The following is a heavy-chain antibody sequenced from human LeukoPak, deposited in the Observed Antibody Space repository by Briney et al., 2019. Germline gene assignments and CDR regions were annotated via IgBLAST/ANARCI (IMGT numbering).Heavy chain of an antibody. Sequence: GGSLRLSCAASGFTFSSYSMNWVRQAPGKGLEWVANINQDGSVRYYVDSVKGRFTISRDNAKNSLYLQMNSLRAEDTALYYCARKGLPDYWGQGTLVTVSS. CDR3: ARKGLPDY. CDR1: GFTFSSYS. CDR2: INQDGSVR. D-gene: IGHD4-11*01. V-gene: IGHV3-7*01. J-gene: IGHJ4*02.